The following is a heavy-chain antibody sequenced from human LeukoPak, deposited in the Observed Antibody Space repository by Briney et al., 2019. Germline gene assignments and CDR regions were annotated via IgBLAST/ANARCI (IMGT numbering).Heavy chain of an antibody. CDR3: AKDLSSSWPNAFHI. CDR1: GFTFASHA. J-gene: IGHJ3*02. Sequence: GGSLRLSCTASGFTFASHAMSWVRQAPGEGLEWVSFISGSSSSTYYADSVQGRFTTSRDNSKNILYLQRNSLRAEDTAVYYCAKDLSSSWPNAFHIWGQGTMVTVSS. D-gene: IGHD6-13*01. V-gene: IGHV3-23*01. CDR2: ISGSSSST.